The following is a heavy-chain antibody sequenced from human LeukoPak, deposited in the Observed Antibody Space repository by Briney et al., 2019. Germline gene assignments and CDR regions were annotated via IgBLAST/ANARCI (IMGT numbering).Heavy chain of an antibody. D-gene: IGHD5-18*01. Sequence: GGSLRLSCAASGFSFSIYFMNWVRQAPGKGLEWVSSISRTSEYIHYADSVKGRFTISRDNAKNSLYLQMNSLRAEDTAVYYCARVVTPYYYYYYMDVWGKGTTVTVSS. CDR1: GFSFSIYF. CDR3: ARVVTPYYYYYYMDV. J-gene: IGHJ6*03. V-gene: IGHV3-21*01. CDR2: ISRTSEYI.